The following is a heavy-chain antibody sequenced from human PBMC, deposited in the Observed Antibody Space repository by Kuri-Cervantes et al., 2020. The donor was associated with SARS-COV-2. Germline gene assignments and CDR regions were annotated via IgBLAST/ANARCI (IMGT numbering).Heavy chain of an antibody. CDR1: GFTFSSYS. Sequence: GGSLRLSCAASGFTFSSYSKNWVRQAPGKGLEWVSYISSSSSTIYYADSVKGRFTISRDNAKNSLYQQMNSLRDEDTAVYYCARDANYGSRLPRKFDYWGQGTLVTVSS. CDR2: ISSSSSTI. CDR3: ARDANYGSRLPRKFDY. V-gene: IGHV3-48*02. J-gene: IGHJ4*02. D-gene: IGHD5-12*01.